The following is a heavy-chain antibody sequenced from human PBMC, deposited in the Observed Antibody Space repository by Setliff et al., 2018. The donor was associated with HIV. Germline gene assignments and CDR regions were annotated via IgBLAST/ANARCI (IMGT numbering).Heavy chain of an antibody. V-gene: IGHV1-2*04. CDR3: ARDHCSSSGCYEYSYYGMDV. CDR1: GYSFTDYY. D-gene: IGHD2-2*01. J-gene: IGHJ6*02. Sequence: ASVKVSCKASGYSFTDYYIHWVRQAPGQGLEWMGWINPKSDGTNYAKKVQGWITMTRDTSISTAYMEVSRLRSDDTAVYYCARDHCSSSGCYEYSYYGMDVWGQGTTVTVSS. CDR2: INPKSDGT.